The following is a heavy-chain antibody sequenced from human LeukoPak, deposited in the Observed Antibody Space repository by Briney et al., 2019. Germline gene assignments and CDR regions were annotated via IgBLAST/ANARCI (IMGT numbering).Heavy chain of an antibody. CDR1: GFTFSTYS. Sequence: GGSLRLSCAASGFTFSTYSMNWVRQAPGKGLEWVSYITVSGTTTYYADSVKGRFTISRDNAKNSLSLQMNSLRDEDTAVYYCARDVAYAFDIWGQGTMVTVSS. J-gene: IGHJ3*02. CDR3: ARDVAYAFDI. D-gene: IGHD5-12*01. V-gene: IGHV3-48*02. CDR2: ITVSGTTT.